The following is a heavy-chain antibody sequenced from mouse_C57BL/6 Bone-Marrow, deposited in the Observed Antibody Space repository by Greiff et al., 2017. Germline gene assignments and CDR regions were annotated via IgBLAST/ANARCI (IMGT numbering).Heavy chain of an antibody. D-gene: IGHD2-10*01. CDR2: INTYTGEP. CDR1: GYTFTNCG. CDR3: ARPPYFSYVMDY. J-gene: IGHJ4*01. V-gene: IGHV9-3-1*01. Sequence: VQGVESGPELKKPGETVKISCKASGYTFTNCGMNWVKQAPGKGLKWMGWINTYTGEPTYADDFKGRFAFSLETSASTAYLQINNLKNEDTATYFCARPPYFSYVMDYWGQGTSVTVSS.